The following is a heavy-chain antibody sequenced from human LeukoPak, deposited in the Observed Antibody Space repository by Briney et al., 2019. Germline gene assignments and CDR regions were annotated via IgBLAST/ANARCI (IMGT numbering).Heavy chain of an antibody. CDR3: ARGSWLVDY. CDR2: INSDGSGA. J-gene: IGHJ4*02. Sequence: GGSLRLSCAASGFSFRNFWMHWVRQPPGQGLEWVSSINSDGSGATYADSVKGRFTISRDNAKDTLYLQMNSLRAEDTALYYCARGSWLVDYWGQGTLVTVSS. V-gene: IGHV3-74*03. CDR1: GFSFRNFW. D-gene: IGHD3-22*01.